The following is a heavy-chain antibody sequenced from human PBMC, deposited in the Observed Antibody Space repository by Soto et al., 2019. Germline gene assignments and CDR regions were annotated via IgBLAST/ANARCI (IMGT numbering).Heavy chain of an antibody. V-gene: IGHV3-23*01. CDR1: GFTFSSYA. CDR2: ISGSGGST. CDR3: PKGSTPHHFSDY. Sequence: EVQLLESGGGLVQPGGSLRLSCAASGFTFSSYAMSWVRQAPGKGLEWVSAISGSGGSTYYADSVKGRFTISRDNSKNTLYLHMNSLRAEDTAVYSCPKGSTPHHFSDYWGQGTLLTVSS. J-gene: IGHJ4*02. D-gene: IGHD2-15*01.